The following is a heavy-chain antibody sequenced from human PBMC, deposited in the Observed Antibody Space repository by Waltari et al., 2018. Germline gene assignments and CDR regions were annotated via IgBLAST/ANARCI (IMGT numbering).Heavy chain of an antibody. CDR1: GFTFSSYG. V-gene: IGHV3-33*01. CDR3: TTEQEWYGPKFDY. Sequence: QVQLVESGGGVVQPGRSLRLSCAASGFTFSSYGMHWVRQAPGKGLEWVAVIWYDGSNKYYADSVKGRFTISRDDSKNTLYLQMNSLKTEDTAVYYCTTEQEWYGPKFDYWGQGTLVTVSS. J-gene: IGHJ4*02. CDR2: IWYDGSNK. D-gene: IGHD3-3*01.